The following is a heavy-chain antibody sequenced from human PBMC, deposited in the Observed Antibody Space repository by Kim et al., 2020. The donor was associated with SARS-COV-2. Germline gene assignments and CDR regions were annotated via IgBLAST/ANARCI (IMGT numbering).Heavy chain of an antibody. Sequence: GGSLRLSCAASGVSFGTHSMNWVRQAPGKGLEWVSSIGGTTNYIYYADSLKGRFTISRDNSKNSLYLQMDSLRAEDTAVYYCARGGYCSNTSCYFYYYALDVWGQGTTVTVSS. CDR2: IGGTTNYI. D-gene: IGHD2-2*01. J-gene: IGHJ6*02. V-gene: IGHV3-21*01. CDR3: ARGGYCSNTSCYFYYYALDV. CDR1: GVSFGTHS.